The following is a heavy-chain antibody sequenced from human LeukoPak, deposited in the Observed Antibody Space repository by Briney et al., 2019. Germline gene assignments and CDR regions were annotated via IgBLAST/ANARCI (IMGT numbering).Heavy chain of an antibody. CDR3: AKDVVAVVAATGPFIDY. CDR2: ISWDGGST. Sequence: QTGGSLRLSCAASGFTFDDYAMHWVRQAPGKGLEWVSLISWDGGSTYYADSVKGRFTISSDNRRNSLYLQMNSLRAEDTALYYCAKDVVAVVAATGPFIDYWGQGTLVTVSS. J-gene: IGHJ4*02. D-gene: IGHD2-15*01. V-gene: IGHV3-43D*04. CDR1: GFTFDDYA.